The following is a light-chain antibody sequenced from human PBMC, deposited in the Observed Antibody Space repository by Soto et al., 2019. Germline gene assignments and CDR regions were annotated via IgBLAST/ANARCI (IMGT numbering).Light chain of an antibody. Sequence: ETVLTQSPGTVSLSPGERATLSRRASQSVSSSYLAWYQQKPGQAPRLLIYGASSRATGIPDRFSGSGSGTDFTLTISRLEPEDFAVYYCQQYGSSPSITFGQGTRLEIK. CDR3: QQYGSSPSIT. CDR2: GAS. V-gene: IGKV3-20*01. J-gene: IGKJ5*01. CDR1: QSVSSSY.